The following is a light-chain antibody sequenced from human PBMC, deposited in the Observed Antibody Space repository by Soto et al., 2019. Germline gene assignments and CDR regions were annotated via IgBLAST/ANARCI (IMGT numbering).Light chain of an antibody. CDR2: DVS. V-gene: IGLV2-14*01. J-gene: IGLJ2*01. CDR3: SSYTASSTVV. Sequence: QSVLTQPASVSGSPGQSITISCTGTSSDVGDYNFVSWYQQHPGKAPKLIIFDVSSRPSGVSNRISGSKSGNTASLTISGLQAEDEADYYCSSYTASSTVVFGGGTKVTVL. CDR1: SSDVGDYNF.